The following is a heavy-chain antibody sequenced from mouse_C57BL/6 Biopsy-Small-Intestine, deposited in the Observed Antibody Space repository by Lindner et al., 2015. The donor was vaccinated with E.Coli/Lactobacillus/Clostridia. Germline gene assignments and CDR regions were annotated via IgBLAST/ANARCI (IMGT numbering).Heavy chain of an antibody. V-gene: IGHV1S126*01. CDR2: ISASNGNT. CDR1: GYSFTTYG. D-gene: IGHD2-12*01. CDR3: AYSATFFDY. J-gene: IGHJ4*01. Sequence: SVKVSCKASGYSFTTYGFTWVRQAPGQGLKWMGWISASNGNTNYAQAFHDRVTLTIDKSTTTAYMELRGLTSDDTAVYYCAYSATFFDYWGQGTLVTVSS.